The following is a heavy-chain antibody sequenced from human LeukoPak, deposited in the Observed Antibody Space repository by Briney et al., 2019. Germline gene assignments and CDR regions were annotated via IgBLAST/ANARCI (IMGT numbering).Heavy chain of an antibody. V-gene: IGHV3-30-3*01. Sequence: GRSLRLSCAASGFTFSSYAMHWVRQAPGKGLEWVAVISYDGSNKYYADSVKGRFTISRDNSKNTLYLQMNSLRAEDTAVYYCARGLPEGRFGEEGWFDPWGQGTLVTVSS. CDR2: ISYDGSNK. D-gene: IGHD3-10*01. J-gene: IGHJ5*02. CDR1: GFTFSSYA. CDR3: ARGLPEGRFGEEGWFDP.